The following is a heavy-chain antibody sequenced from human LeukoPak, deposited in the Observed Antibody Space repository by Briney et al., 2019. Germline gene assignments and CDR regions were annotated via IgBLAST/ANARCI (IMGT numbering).Heavy chain of an antibody. CDR2: IYYSGST. D-gene: IGHD2-2*03. Sequence: SQTLSLTCTVSGGSISSGGYYWSWIRQHPGKGLEWIGYIYYSGSTNYNPSLKSRVTISVDTSKNQFSLKLSSVTAADTAVYYCARVDIVVVPAPHYYGMDVWGKGTTVTVSS. V-gene: IGHV4-31*03. J-gene: IGHJ6*04. CDR1: GGSISSGGYY. CDR3: ARVDIVVVPAPHYYGMDV.